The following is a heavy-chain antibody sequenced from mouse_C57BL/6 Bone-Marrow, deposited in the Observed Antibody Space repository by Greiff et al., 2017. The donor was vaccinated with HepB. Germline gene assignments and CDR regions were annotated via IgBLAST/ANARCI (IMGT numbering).Heavy chain of an antibody. CDR3: ARLGYRMTTVVDWYFDV. D-gene: IGHD1-1*01. Sequence: VQLQQSGAELARPGASVKLSCKASGYTFTSYGISWVKQRTGQGLEWIGEIYPRSGNTYYNEKFKGKATLTADKSSSTAYMELRSLTSEDSAVYCCARLGYRMTTVVDWYFDVWGTGTTVTVSS. J-gene: IGHJ1*03. V-gene: IGHV1-81*01. CDR1: GYTFTSYG. CDR2: IYPRSGNT.